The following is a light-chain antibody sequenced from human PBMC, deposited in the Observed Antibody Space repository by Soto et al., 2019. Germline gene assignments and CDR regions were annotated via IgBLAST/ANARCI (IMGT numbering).Light chain of an antibody. CDR1: EDIRNS. CDR2: GAS. Sequence: DIPMTQSPSSLSASVGARVSITCQASEDIRNSLSWFQHKPGRAPKLLIYGASYLETGVPSRFRGSGSGTDFTLTISSLQPDDIATYYCQHYNNLPPFTFGPGTIVDVK. V-gene: IGKV1-33*01. CDR3: QHYNNLPPFT. J-gene: IGKJ3*01.